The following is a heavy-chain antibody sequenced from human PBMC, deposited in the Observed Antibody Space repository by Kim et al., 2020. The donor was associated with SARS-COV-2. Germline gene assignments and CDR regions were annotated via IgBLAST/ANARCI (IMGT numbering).Heavy chain of an antibody. D-gene: IGHD3-9*01. CDR2: GGST. CDR3: ARDALLIY. J-gene: IGHJ4*02. V-gene: IGHV3-53*01. Sequence: GGSTQYADAVRGRFTISRDNSNNPLYLQVSSLRVGDTAVYYCARDALLIYWGQGTLVTVSS.